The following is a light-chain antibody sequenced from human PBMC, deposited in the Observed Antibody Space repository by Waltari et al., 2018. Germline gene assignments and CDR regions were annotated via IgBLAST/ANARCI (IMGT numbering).Light chain of an antibody. J-gene: IGKJ1*01. CDR3: QQYNNWPGT. V-gene: IGKV3-15*01. Sequence: ELVMTQSPATLSVSPGEGATLSCRARQSVRSNLAWYQQKPGQAPRLLIYGASTRATGIPARFNGGGSGTEFTLTISSLQSEDFATYYCQQYNNWPGTFGQGTKVEIK. CDR1: QSVRSN. CDR2: GAS.